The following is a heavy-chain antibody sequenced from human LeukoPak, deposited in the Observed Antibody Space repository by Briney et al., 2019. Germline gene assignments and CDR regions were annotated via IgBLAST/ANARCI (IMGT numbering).Heavy chain of an antibody. V-gene: IGHV3-23*01. D-gene: IGHD3-22*01. CDR3: AKDPNYYDSSGYSY. CDR2: ISGSGGST. Sequence: GGSLRLSCAASGFTFSSYAMSWVRQAPGKGLEWVSAISGSGGSTYYADSVKGRFTISRDNSKNTLYLQMNSLSAEDTAVYYCAKDPNYYDSSGYSYWGQGTLVTVSS. J-gene: IGHJ4*02. CDR1: GFTFSSYA.